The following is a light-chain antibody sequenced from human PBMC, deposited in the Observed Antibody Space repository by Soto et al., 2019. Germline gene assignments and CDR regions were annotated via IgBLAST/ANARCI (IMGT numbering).Light chain of an antibody. Sequence: EVVMTQSQATLSVSPGERATLSCRASESVSRNLAGYQQKPGQGPSLLIYYASTRATGVPDRITGSGSGTDFTLTISSLQSEDFGVYHCQHYSSWPPTFGPGTNVEIK. CDR2: YAS. V-gene: IGKV3-15*01. CDR3: QHYSSWPPT. CDR1: ESVSRN. J-gene: IGKJ3*01.